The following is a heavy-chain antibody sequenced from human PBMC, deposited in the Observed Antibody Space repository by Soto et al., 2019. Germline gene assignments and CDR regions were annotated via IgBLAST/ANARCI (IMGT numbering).Heavy chain of an antibody. V-gene: IGHV3-30*18. CDR3: AKDLAAKYYYYYYGMDV. CDR2: ISYDGSNK. Sequence: LRLSCAASGFTFSSYGMHWVRQAPGKGLEWVAVISYDGSNKYYADSVKGRFTISRGNSKNTLYLQMNSLRAEDTAVYYCAKDLAAKYYYYYYGMDVWGQGTTVTVSS. D-gene: IGHD6-13*01. CDR1: GFTFSSYG. J-gene: IGHJ6*02.